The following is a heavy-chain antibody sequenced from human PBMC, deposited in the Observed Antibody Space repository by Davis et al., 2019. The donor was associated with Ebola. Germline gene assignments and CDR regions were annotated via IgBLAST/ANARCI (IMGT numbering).Heavy chain of an antibody. D-gene: IGHD1-26*01. J-gene: IGHJ6*04. V-gene: IGHV1-69*13. Sequence: SVKVSCKASGGTFSSYGISWVRQAPGQGLEWMGGIIPIFGTANYAQKFQGRVTITADESTSTAYMELSSLRSEDTAVYYCARDSGSYLGFYYYYGMDVWGKGTTVTVSS. CDR3: ARDSGSYLGFYYYYGMDV. CDR1: GGTFSSYG. CDR2: IIPIFGTA.